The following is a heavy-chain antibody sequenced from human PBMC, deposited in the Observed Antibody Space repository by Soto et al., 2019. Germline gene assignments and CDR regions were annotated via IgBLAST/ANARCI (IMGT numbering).Heavy chain of an antibody. D-gene: IGHD6-13*01. Sequence: QVTLKESGPVLVKPTETLTLTCTVSGFSLSNARMGVSWIRQPPGKALEWLAHIFSNYEKSYSTSLKSRLTTSKDTSKGQVVLTMTNMYPVDTATYYCARIRTAVDSSSWYYYYGMDVWVHGATVTVSS. J-gene: IGHJ6*02. V-gene: IGHV2-26*01. CDR3: ARIRTAVDSSSWYYYYGMDV. CDR1: GFSLSNARMG. CDR2: IFSNYEK.